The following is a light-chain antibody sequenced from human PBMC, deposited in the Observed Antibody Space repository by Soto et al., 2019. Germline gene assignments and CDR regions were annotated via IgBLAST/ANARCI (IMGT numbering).Light chain of an antibody. J-gene: IGLJ2*01. CDR3: TSHAGSINLV. V-gene: IGLV2-8*01. Sequence: QSALTQPPSASGSPGQSVTICCTGTSSDIGAYNYVSWYQQHPGKAPKLMIYEVSKRPSGVPDRFSGSKSGNTASLTVSGLQAEDEADYYCTSHAGSINLVFGGGTKVTVL. CDR1: SSDIGAYNY. CDR2: EVS.